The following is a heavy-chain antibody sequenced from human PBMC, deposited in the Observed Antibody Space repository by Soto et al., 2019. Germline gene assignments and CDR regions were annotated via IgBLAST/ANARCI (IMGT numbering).Heavy chain of an antibody. Sequence: PSETLSLTCAVFGGSSSSHNWNWIRQSAGKGLEWIGEINHNGRTTYNPSLKSRVSILFDTSKNQFSLNLNSMTAADTALYFCARGRRHCSGGSCSQPKTFARWGQGTQVTVSS. CDR2: INHNGRT. V-gene: IGHV4-34*01. J-gene: IGHJ4*02. D-gene: IGHD2-15*01. CDR3: ARGRRHCSGGSCSQPKTFAR. CDR1: GGSSSSHN.